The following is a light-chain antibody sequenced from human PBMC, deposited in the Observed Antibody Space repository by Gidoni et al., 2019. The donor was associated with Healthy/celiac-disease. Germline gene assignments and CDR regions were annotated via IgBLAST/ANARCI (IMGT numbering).Light chain of an antibody. Sequence: SYVLTQPPSVSVAPGKTARITCGGNNIGSKSVHWYQQKPGQAPVLVIYYDSDRPSGIPERFSGSNSGNTATLTISRVEAGDEADYHCQVWDSSSDHQEVFGTGTKVTVL. CDR2: YDS. CDR1: NIGSKS. V-gene: IGLV3-21*04. CDR3: QVWDSSSDHQEV. J-gene: IGLJ1*01.